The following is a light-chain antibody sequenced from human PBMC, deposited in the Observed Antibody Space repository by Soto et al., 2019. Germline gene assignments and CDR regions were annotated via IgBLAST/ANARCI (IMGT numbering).Light chain of an antibody. Sequence: DIQMTQSPSSVSASVGDRVTITCRASQGISSWLGWYQQKPGKAPNLLIHTASSLQSGVPSRFSGRGSGTDFTLPISSLQPEDFATYYCQQANSFPLTFGGGTMVEIK. CDR2: TAS. V-gene: IGKV1-12*01. CDR3: QQANSFPLT. J-gene: IGKJ4*01. CDR1: QGISSW.